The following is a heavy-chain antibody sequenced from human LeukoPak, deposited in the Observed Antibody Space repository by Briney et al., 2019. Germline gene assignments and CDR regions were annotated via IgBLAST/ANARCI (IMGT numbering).Heavy chain of an antibody. CDR1: GGSISSGSYY. CDR2: IYTSGST. D-gene: IGHD3-16*01. CDR3: ARGLARDAWGYSRFDY. V-gene: IGHV4-61*02. J-gene: IGHJ4*02. Sequence: SETLSLTCTVSGGSISSGSYYWSWLRPPAGKGLEWIGRIYTSGSTNYNPSLKSRVTISVDTSKNQFSLKLSSVTAADTAVYYCARGLARDAWGYSRFDYWGQGTLVTVSS.